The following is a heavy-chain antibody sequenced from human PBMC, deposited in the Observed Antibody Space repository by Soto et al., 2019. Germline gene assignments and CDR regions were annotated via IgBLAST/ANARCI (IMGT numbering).Heavy chain of an antibody. CDR1: GFTFSSYS. D-gene: IGHD3-10*01. CDR3: ARSSLWFGEMNAFDI. Sequence: VQLVESGGGLVKPGGSLRLSCAASGFTFSSYSMNWVRQAPGKGLEWVSSISSSSSYIYYADSVKGRFTISRDNAKNSLYLQMNSLRAEDTAVYYCARSSLWFGEMNAFDIWGQGTMVTVSS. V-gene: IGHV3-21*01. J-gene: IGHJ3*02. CDR2: ISSSSSYI.